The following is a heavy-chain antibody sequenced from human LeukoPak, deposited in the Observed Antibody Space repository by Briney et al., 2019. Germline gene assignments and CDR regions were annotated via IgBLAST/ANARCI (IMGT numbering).Heavy chain of an antibody. Sequence: GGSLRLSCATSGFTFSAYSMSWVRQAPGKGLEWVSHITRPGTTIYYAESVRGRFSISRDNAKNSLYLQMNSLRAEDTAVYYCARAVGYSGFSDYRGQGTLVTVSS. D-gene: IGHD5-12*01. J-gene: IGHJ4*02. CDR1: GFTFSAYS. CDR3: ARAVGYSGFSDY. V-gene: IGHV3-48*01. CDR2: ITRPGTTI.